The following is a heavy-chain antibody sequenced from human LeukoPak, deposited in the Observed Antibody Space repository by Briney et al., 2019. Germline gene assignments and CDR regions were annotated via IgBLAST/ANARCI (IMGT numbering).Heavy chain of an antibody. V-gene: IGHV4-39*07. CDR2: IYYSGST. D-gene: IGHD6-13*01. CDR3: ERGFAAAGTYYYYMDV. CDR1: GGSISSSSYY. Sequence: SETLSLTCTVSGGSISSSSYYWGGIRQPPGKGLEGIGSIYYSGSTYYNPSLKSRVTISVDTSKNQFSLKLSSVTAADTAVYYCERGFAAAGTYYYYMDVWGKGTTVTVSS. J-gene: IGHJ6*03.